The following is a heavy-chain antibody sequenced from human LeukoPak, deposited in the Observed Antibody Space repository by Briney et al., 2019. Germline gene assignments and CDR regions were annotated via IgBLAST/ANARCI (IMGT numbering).Heavy chain of an antibody. V-gene: IGHV4-39*01. Sequence: SETLSLTCTVSGGSISSSSYYWGWIRQPPGKGLEWIGSIYYSGSTYYNPSLKSRVTISVDTSKNQFSLKLSSVTAADTAVYYCARSLSNYDFWSGHAYYFDYWGQGTLVTVSS. D-gene: IGHD3-3*01. CDR2: IYYSGST. J-gene: IGHJ4*02. CDR1: GGSISSSSYY. CDR3: ARSLSNYDFWSGHAYYFDY.